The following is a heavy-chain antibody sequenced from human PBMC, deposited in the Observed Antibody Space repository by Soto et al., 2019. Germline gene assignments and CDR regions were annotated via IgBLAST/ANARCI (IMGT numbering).Heavy chain of an antibody. D-gene: IGHD3-22*01. CDR1: GGAISSGDYY. Sequence: QVQLQESGPGLVKPSQTLSLTCTVSGGAISSGDYYWSWIRQPPGKGLEWIGYIYYSGSTYYNPSLKSRVTISVDKSKNQFSLKLSSVTAADTAVYYCARDSRGVGDSSGYSNWFDPWGQGTLVTVSS. CDR3: ARDSRGVGDSSGYSNWFDP. J-gene: IGHJ5*02. CDR2: IYYSGST. V-gene: IGHV4-30-4*01.